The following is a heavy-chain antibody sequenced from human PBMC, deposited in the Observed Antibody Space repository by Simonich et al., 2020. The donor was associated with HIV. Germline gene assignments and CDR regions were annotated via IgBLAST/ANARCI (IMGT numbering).Heavy chain of an antibody. Sequence: QMQLQQWGAGLLKPSETLSLTCAVYGGSFSGYYWSWIRQPPGKGLEWIGDSIHRGSTNYNPSLKSRVTISVDTSKNQFSLKLSSVTAADTAVYYCARGLAGDAFDIWGQGTMVTVSS. CDR1: GGSFSGYY. D-gene: IGHD6-19*01. CDR2: SIHRGST. CDR3: ARGLAGDAFDI. V-gene: IGHV4-34*01. J-gene: IGHJ3*02.